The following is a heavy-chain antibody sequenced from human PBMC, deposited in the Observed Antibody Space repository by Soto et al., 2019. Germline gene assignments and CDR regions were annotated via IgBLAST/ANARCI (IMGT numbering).Heavy chain of an antibody. CDR3: AKSGYSDPFEEYYFDY. D-gene: IGHD3-10*01. Sequence: GGSLRLSCAASGFRFNTYAMSWVRQAPGKGLEWVSSISASGSNTYYADSVQDRFTISRDNFRLTLDLHMNNLRAEDTAVYYCAKSGYSDPFEEYYFDYWGQGTLVTVSS. V-gene: IGHV3-23*01. CDR2: ISASGSNT. CDR1: GFRFNTYA. J-gene: IGHJ4*02.